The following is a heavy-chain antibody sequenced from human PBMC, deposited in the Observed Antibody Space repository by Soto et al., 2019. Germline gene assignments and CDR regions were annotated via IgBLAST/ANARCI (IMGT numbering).Heavy chain of an antibody. Sequence: QVQLVQSGAEVKKPGSSVKVSCKASGGTFSSYTISWVRQAPGQGLEWMGRIIPILGIANYAQKFQGRVTITADKYTSTAYMELSSLRSEDMAVYYCARVVPAAILYYGMDVWGQGTTVTVSS. CDR1: GGTFSSYT. D-gene: IGHD2-2*01. CDR3: ARVVPAAILYYGMDV. J-gene: IGHJ6*02. V-gene: IGHV1-69*02. CDR2: IIPILGIA.